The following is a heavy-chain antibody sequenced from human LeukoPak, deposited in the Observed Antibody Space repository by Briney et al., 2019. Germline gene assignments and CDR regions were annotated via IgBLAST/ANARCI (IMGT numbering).Heavy chain of an antibody. CDR2: INPNRGDT. V-gene: IGHV1-2*02. J-gene: IGHJ3*02. D-gene: IGHD2-21*02. CDR1: GYTFTNYY. Sequence: ASVKVSCKASGYTFTNYYIHWVRQAPGQGLEWMGWINPNRGDTNYAQTFQGRVTMTRDTSTSTVYMELSSLRSEDTAVYYCAREGDIVVVTADRAFDIWGQGTMVTVSS. CDR3: AREGDIVVVTADRAFDI.